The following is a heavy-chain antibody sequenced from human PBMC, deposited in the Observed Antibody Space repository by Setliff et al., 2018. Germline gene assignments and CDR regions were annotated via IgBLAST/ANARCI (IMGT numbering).Heavy chain of an antibody. CDR1: GFTFGDYT. V-gene: IGHV3-49*04. Sequence: QSGGSLRLSCTASGFTFGDYTMSWVRQAPGKGLEWVGFIRSKESGGTTEYAASVKGRITISRDDSKSIAYLQMNSLKGEDTAVYYCSREWAFDYWGQGTLVTVSS. J-gene: IGHJ4*02. CDR3: SREWAFDY. CDR2: IRSKESGGTT.